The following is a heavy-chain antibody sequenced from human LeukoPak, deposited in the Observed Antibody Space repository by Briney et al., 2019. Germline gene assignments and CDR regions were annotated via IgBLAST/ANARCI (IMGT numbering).Heavy chain of an antibody. CDR3: VRDWENDREFDY. CDR1: KFTFGDYG. CDR2: ISSSGNTI. J-gene: IGHJ4*02. Sequence: GGSLRLSCIASKFTFGDYGMNWVRQAPGKGLEWVSFISSSGNTIYYTDSVKGRFTISRDNAKNSVNLQMSSLREEDTAVYYCVRDWENDREFDYWGQGTLVTVSS. V-gene: IGHV3-48*02. D-gene: IGHD3-10*02.